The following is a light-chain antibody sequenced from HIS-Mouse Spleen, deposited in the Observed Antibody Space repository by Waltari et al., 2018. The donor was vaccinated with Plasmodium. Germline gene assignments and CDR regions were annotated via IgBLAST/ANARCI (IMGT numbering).Light chain of an antibody. CDR1: ALPKKY. V-gene: IGLV3-10*01. CDR2: EDS. CDR3: YSTDSSGNHRV. J-gene: IGLJ3*02. Sequence: SYELPQPPSVSVSSGQTARLTCTGDALPKKYAYWYPQKSGQAPVLVIYEDSKRPSGIPERFSGSSSGTMATLTISGAQVEDEADYYCYSTDSSGNHRVFGGGTKLTVL.